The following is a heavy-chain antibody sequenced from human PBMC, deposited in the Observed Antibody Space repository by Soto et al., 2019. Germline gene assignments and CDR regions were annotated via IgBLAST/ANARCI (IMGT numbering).Heavy chain of an antibody. Sequence: QVQLVQSGAEVKKPGSSVKVSCKASGGTFSSYAISWVRQAPRQGLEWMGGIIPIFDTANYAQKFQGRVTITADESTSTAYMELSSLRSEDTAVYYCARVISYRFSYGLDYWGQGTLVTVSS. D-gene: IGHD5-18*01. V-gene: IGHV1-69*01. J-gene: IGHJ4*02. CDR3: ARVISYRFSYGLDY. CDR2: IIPIFDTA. CDR1: GGTFSSYA.